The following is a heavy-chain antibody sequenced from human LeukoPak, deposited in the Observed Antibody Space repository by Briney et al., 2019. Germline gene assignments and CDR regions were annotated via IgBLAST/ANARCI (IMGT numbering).Heavy chain of an antibody. J-gene: IGHJ4*02. V-gene: IGHV3-48*01. Sequence: GGSLRLSCAASGFSFSDFSMNWVRQAPGKGLEWLSYISFSGRTTNYADSVKGRFTISRDNARNSLFLQMTSLRAEDTAVYYCAKGAAVALDYWGQGTLVTVSS. CDR2: ISFSGRTT. CDR3: AKGAAVALDY. D-gene: IGHD6-19*01. CDR1: GFSFSDFS.